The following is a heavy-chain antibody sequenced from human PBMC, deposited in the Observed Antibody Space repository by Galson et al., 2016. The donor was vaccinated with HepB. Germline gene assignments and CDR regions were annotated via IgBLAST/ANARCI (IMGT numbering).Heavy chain of an antibody. CDR3: ARSEWYDDFDF. CDR1: GFNFNVFS. J-gene: IGHJ4*02. CDR2: MSRNTQNI. Sequence: SLRLSCAASGFNFNVFSMNWVRQAPGKGLEWVAYMSRNTQNIYYADSVKGRFTISRDNAENSLFLQMNSLRVEDTAVYFCARSEWYDDFDFWGRGTLVTVSS. D-gene: IGHD6-19*01. V-gene: IGHV3-48*01.